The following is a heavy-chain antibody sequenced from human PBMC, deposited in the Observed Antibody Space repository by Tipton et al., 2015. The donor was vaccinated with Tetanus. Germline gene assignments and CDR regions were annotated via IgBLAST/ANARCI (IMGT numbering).Heavy chain of an antibody. D-gene: IGHD2-15*01. CDR1: RFNSYA. Sequence: RFNSYALSWIRQPPGKGLEWIGNFYNGDTTHYNVSLKDRVTISVDTSKHQFSLKLTSLSAADTAVYYCARQTSTGIGGRGPFDYWGQGTVVIVSS. CDR3: ARQTSTGIGGRGPFDY. V-gene: IGHV4-39*01. CDR2: FYNGDTT. J-gene: IGHJ4*02.